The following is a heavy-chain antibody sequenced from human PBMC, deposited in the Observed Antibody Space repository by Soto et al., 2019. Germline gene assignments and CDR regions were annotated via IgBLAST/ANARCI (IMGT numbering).Heavy chain of an antibody. CDR1: GLTFSRYA. CDR2: MSGRGETT. J-gene: IGHJ4*02. CDR3: AKWHTYYYDSRGFSGCDC. D-gene: IGHD3-22*01. V-gene: IGHV3-23*01. Sequence: EVQLLESGGGLVQPGGSLRLSCAPSGLTFSRYAMTWVRQAPGKGLEWGSAMSGRGETTYYADSVKGRFTISRDNSRNTLYVQMNSLRAEDTAAYYCAKWHTYYYDSRGFSGCDCWGRGALVTVSS.